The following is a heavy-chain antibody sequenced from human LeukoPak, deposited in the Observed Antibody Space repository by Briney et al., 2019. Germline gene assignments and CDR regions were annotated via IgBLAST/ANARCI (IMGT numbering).Heavy chain of an antibody. J-gene: IGHJ6*02. CDR2: ISRSSDKT. D-gene: IGHD2-21*02. CDR3: ARTAREADV. V-gene: IGHV3-11*03. Sequence: GGSLRLSCAATGFTYLVYYMSWIRQAPGRGLEWLAYISRSSDKTYYADSVKGRFTISRDNAKNSLYLQMNSLKAEDTAVYYCARTAREADVRGQGTTVTVSS. CDR1: GFTYLVYY.